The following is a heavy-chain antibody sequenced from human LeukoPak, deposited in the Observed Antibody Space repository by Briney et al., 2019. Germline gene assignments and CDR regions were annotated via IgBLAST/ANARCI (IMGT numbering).Heavy chain of an antibody. V-gene: IGHV3-30-3*01. CDR2: ISYDGSNK. CDR3: PFLNYYDSSGYLPP. Sequence: GGSLRLSCAASGFTFSSYAMHWVRQAPGKGLEWVAVISYDGSNKYYADSVKGRFTISRDNSKNTLYLQMNSLRAEDTAVYYCPFLNYYDSSGYLPPWGQGTMVTVSS. CDR1: GFTFSSYA. D-gene: IGHD3-22*01. J-gene: IGHJ3*01.